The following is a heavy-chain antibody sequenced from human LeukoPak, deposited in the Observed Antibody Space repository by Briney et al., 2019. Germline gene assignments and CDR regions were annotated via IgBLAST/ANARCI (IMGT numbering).Heavy chain of an antibody. D-gene: IGHD1-14*01. V-gene: IGHV3-23*01. CDR2: ISGSGGST. J-gene: IGHJ4*02. CDR3: AKDPDQTLNLLPPFFDY. Sequence: PGGSLRLSCAASGFTFSSYAMSWVRRAPGKGLEWVSAISGSGGSTYYADSVKGRFTISRDNSKNTLYLQMNSLRAEDTAVYYCAKDPDQTLNLLPPFFDYWGQGTLVTVSS. CDR1: GFTFSSYA.